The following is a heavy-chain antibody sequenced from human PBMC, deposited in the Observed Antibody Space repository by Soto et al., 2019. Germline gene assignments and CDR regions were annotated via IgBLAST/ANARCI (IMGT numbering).Heavy chain of an antibody. CDR1: GYSFTSYW. J-gene: IGHJ4*02. D-gene: IGHD6-19*01. V-gene: IGHV5-51*01. CDR3: ARHNEAVAATY. Sequence: GESRKISCKASGYSFTSYWIGWVRQIPGKGLEWMGVIYPGDSDTRYSPSFQGQVTISADKSISTAYLQWSSLKASDTAVYFCARHNEAVAATYWGQGTLVTVSS. CDR2: IYPGDSDT.